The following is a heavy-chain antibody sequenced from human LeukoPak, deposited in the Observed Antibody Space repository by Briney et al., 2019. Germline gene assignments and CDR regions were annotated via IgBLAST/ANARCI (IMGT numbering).Heavy chain of an antibody. D-gene: IGHD6-13*01. V-gene: IGHV3-30*18. CDR2: ISYDGSHE. CDR3: AKDLGWAAAAYYYYYGMDV. CDR1: GFTFSSYG. Sequence: GGSLRLSCAASGFTFSSYGIHWVRQAPGKGLEWVALISYDGSHEYYADSVKGRFTISRDNSKNTLYLQMHSLRAEDTAVYYCAKDLGWAAAAYYYYYGMDVWGQGTTVTVSS. J-gene: IGHJ6*02.